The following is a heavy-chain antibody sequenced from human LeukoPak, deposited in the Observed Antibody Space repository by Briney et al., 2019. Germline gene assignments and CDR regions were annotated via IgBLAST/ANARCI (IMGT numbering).Heavy chain of an antibody. Sequence: PSQTLSLTCAVSGGSISSGDYSWSWIRQPPGKGLEWIGCMYHSGSTYYNPSLKSRVTISVDRSKNQFSLKLSSVTAADTAVYYCARGDYYGSGSSLDVWGKGTTVTVSS. D-gene: IGHD3-10*01. J-gene: IGHJ6*04. CDR1: GGSISSGDYS. CDR3: ARGDYYGSGSSLDV. V-gene: IGHV4-30-2*01. CDR2: MYHSGST.